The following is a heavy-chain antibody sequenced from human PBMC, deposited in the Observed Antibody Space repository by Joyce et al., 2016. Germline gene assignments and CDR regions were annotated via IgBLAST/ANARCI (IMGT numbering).Heavy chain of an antibody. CDR1: GYSFTNYW. CDR3: ARQESSDSCRVFDY. CDR2: VDPSDSYS. D-gene: IGHD2-21*02. J-gene: IGHJ4*02. V-gene: IGHV5-10-1*01. Sequence: QLVQSGAEVKKPGESLRISCTGSGYSFTNYWMSWGRRMPGEGGEWMEKVDPSDSYSNYGPSCQGHVTISSDRSISTACVHWSSLQASDTAMYYCARQESSDSCRVFDYWGQGTLVTVSS.